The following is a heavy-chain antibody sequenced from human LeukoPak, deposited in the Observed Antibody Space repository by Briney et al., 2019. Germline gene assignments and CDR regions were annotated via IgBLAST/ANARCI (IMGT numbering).Heavy chain of an antibody. CDR1: GGSISSYY. Sequence: TSETLSLTCTVSGGSISSYYWSWIRQPPGKGLEWIGYIYYSGTTNYNPSLKSRVTISVDTSKNQFSLKLSSVTAADTAVYYCAREISYYYDSSGYFDYWGQGTLVTVSS. J-gene: IGHJ4*02. CDR3: AREISYYYDSSGYFDY. V-gene: IGHV4-59*01. CDR2: IYYSGTT. D-gene: IGHD3-22*01.